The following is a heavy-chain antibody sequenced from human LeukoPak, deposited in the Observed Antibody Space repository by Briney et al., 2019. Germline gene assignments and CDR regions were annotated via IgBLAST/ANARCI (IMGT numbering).Heavy chain of an antibody. D-gene: IGHD2-8*01. V-gene: IGHV4-34*01. CDR2: INHSGST. CDR1: GGSFSGYY. J-gene: IGHJ5*02. Sequence: SETLSLTCAVYGGSFSGYYWSWIRQPPGKGLEWIGEINHSGSTNYNPSLKSRVTISVDTSKNQFSLKLSSVTAADTAVYYCARRPGYCPNGVCYKRNWFDPWGQGTLVTVSS. CDR3: ARRPGYCPNGVCYKRNWFDP.